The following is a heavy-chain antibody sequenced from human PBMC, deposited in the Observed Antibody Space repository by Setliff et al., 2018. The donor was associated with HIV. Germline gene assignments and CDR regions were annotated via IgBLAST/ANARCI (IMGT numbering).Heavy chain of an antibody. J-gene: IGHJ4*02. V-gene: IGHV1-46*01. CDR2: INPSGGST. Sequence: ASVKVSCKASGYTFTRYFMHCVRQAPGQGLEWLGMINPSGGSTWYAQKFQGRVTMTGDTSTNTLNMELSSLRSEDTAVYYCARGWEGGMDYWGQGTLVTVSS. D-gene: IGHD1-26*01. CDR3: ARGWEGGMDY. CDR1: GYTFTRYF.